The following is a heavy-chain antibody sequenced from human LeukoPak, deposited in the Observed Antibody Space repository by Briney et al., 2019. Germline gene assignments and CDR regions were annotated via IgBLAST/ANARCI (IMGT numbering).Heavy chain of an antibody. J-gene: IGHJ4*02. D-gene: IGHD6-13*01. V-gene: IGHV3-30*04. CDR3: ARGAFGSSWYGACDY. Sequence: PGGSLRLSCAASGFTFSSYAMHWVRQAPGKGLEWVAAISYDGSNKYYADSVKGRFTISRDNSKNTLYLQMNCLRAEDTAVYYCARGAFGSSWYGACDYWGQGTLVTVSS. CDR1: GFTFSSYA. CDR2: ISYDGSNK.